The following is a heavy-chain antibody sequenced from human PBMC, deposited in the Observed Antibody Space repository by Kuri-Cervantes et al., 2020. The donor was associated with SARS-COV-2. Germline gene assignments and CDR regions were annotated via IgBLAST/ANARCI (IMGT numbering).Heavy chain of an antibody. J-gene: IGHJ3*02. Sequence: GESLKISCAASGFTFSSYAMHWVRQAPGKGLEWVAVISYNGSNKYYADSVKGRFTISRDNFKNTLYLQMNSLRAEDTAVYYCAKVVILWWDNDAFDIWGQGTMVTVSS. D-gene: IGHD2-21*01. CDR1: GFTFSSYA. V-gene: IGHV3-30-3*01. CDR2: ISYNGSNK. CDR3: AKVVILWWDNDAFDI.